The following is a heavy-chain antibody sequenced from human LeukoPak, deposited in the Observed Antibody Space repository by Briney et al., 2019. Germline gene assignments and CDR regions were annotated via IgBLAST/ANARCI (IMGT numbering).Heavy chain of an antibody. J-gene: IGHJ4*02. Sequence: PGRSLRLSCAASGFTLSSYGMHWVRQAPGKGLEWVAVIWCDGSNKYYADSVKGRFTISRDNSKNTLYLQVNSLRAEDTAVYYCAKGVFSSGNSYFDYWGQGTLVTVSS. D-gene: IGHD4-23*01. CDR3: AKGVFSSGNSYFDY. CDR1: GFTLSSYG. V-gene: IGHV3-33*06. CDR2: IWCDGSNK.